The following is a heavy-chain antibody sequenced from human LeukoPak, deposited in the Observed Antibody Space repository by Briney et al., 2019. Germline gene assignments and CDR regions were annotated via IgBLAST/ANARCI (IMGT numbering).Heavy chain of an antibody. CDR2: ISAYNGNT. CDR1: AYTFTSYG. J-gene: IGHJ4*02. Sequence: ASVKLSCKASAYTFTSYGISWVRQARGQGLEWMGWISAYNGNTKYARKFQGRVTMTTDTSTSTAYMELRSLRSDDTAVYYCARAGESGWREFDYWGQGTLVTVSS. CDR3: ARAGESGWREFDY. V-gene: IGHV1-18*01. D-gene: IGHD6-19*01.